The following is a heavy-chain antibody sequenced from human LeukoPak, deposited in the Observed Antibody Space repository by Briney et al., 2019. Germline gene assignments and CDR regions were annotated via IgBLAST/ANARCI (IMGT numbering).Heavy chain of an antibody. D-gene: IGHD2-15*01. J-gene: IGHJ5*02. CDR3: ARFCGGGSCRFDP. Sequence: ASVKVSRKASGYTFTSYGISWVRQAPGQGLEWMGWISAYNGNTNYAQKFQGRVIMTTDTSTTTAYMELRSLRSDDTAVYYCARFCGGGSCRFDPWGQGTLVTVSS. V-gene: IGHV1-18*01. CDR1: GYTFTSYG. CDR2: ISAYNGNT.